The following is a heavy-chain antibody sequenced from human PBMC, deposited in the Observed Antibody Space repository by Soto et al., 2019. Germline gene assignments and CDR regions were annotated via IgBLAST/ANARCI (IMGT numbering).Heavy chain of an antibody. J-gene: IGHJ4*02. D-gene: IGHD1-1*01. CDR1: GGSISSSSYY. V-gene: IGHV4-39*01. CDR3: ARLQLELYYFDY. Sequence: PSETLSLTCTVSGGSISSSSYYWGWIRQPPGKGLEWIGSIYYSGSTYYNPSLKSRVTISVDTSKNQFSLKLSSVTAADTAVYYCARLQLELYYFDYWGQGTLVTVSS. CDR2: IYYSGST.